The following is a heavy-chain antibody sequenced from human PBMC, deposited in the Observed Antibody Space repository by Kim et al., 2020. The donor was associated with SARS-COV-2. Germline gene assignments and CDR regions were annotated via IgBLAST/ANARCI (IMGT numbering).Heavy chain of an antibody. D-gene: IGHD3-10*01. J-gene: IGHJ4*02. Sequence: SRRGRLTISRDNSKNTLYLQMNSLSAEDTAVYYCARNPPAMVRGVVDYWGQGTLVTVSS. CDR3: ARNPPAMVRGVVDY. V-gene: IGHV3-23*03.